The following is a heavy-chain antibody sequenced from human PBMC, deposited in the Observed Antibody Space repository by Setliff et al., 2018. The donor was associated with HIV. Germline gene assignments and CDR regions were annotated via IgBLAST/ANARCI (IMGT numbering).Heavy chain of an antibody. Sequence: PSETLSLTCTVSGGSVNGHYWNWIRLTPGKGLEWIGSISYSGSTNYNPSLKIRVTISVDTSRNEFSLKLSSVTAADTAVYYCARSPEWGAGGIDYWGQGTLVTVSS. CDR1: GGSVNGHY. V-gene: IGHV4-59*02. D-gene: IGHD1-26*01. J-gene: IGHJ4*02. CDR2: ISYSGST. CDR3: ARSPEWGAGGIDY.